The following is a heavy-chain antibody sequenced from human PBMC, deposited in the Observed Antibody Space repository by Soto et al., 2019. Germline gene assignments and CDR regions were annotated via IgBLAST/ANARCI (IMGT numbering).Heavy chain of an antibody. CDR2: VSRAGTYT. CDR1: GFTFGSYA. V-gene: IGHV3-23*01. D-gene: IGHD3-16*01. CDR3: VKYTVTEDLGES. J-gene: IGHJ5*02. Sequence: EVQLLESGGGVVRPGGSLRLSCAASGFTFGSYAMGWVRQAPGKGLEWVAGVSRAGTYTFYADSVRGRFSIARDNSRDTVDLYMNALRGDDTAVYFCVKYTVTEDLGESWGQGTLVSVSS.